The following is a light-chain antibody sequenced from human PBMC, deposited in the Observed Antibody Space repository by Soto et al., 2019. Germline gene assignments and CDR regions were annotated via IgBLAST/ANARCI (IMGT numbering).Light chain of an antibody. CDR2: DVS. CDR3: SSYTSSSIS. Sequence: QSVLTQPASVSGSPGQSITISCTGTSSDVGGYNYVSWYQHHPGKAPKLMIYDVSNRPSGVSNRFSGSKSGNTASLTISGLQAEDEADYYCSSYTSSSISFGGGTKLTVL. V-gene: IGLV2-14*03. J-gene: IGLJ2*01. CDR1: SSDVGGYNY.